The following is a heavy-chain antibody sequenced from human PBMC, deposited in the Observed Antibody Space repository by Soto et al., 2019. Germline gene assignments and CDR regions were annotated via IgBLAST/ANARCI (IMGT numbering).Heavy chain of an antibody. D-gene: IGHD3-22*01. J-gene: IGHJ4*02. Sequence: SGGSLRLSCAASGFTFSSYGMHWVRQAPGKGLEWVAVISYDGSNKYYADSVKGRFTISRDDSKNTLYLQMNSLRAEDTAVYYCAKLDYYDSSGYSHPFDYWGQGTLVTVSS. CDR1: GFTFSSYG. V-gene: IGHV3-30*18. CDR2: ISYDGSNK. CDR3: AKLDYYDSSGYSHPFDY.